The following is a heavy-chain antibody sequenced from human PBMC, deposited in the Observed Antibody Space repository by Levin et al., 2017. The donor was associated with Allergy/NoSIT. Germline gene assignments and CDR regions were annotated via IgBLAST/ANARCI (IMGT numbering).Heavy chain of an antibody. CDR3: ATFGYCSGGSCYSNAFDI. Sequence: GGSLRLSCAASGFTFSSYAMSWVRQAPGKGLEWVSAITGSGGSTDYADSVKGRFTISRDNSKNTLYLQMNSLRAEDTAVYYCATFGYCSGGSCYSNAFDIWGQGTMVTVSS. J-gene: IGHJ3*02. CDR1: GFTFSSYA. V-gene: IGHV3-23*01. D-gene: IGHD2-15*01. CDR2: ITGSGGST.